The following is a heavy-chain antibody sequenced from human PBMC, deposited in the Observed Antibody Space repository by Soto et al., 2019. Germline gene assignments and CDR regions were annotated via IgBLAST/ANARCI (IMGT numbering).Heavy chain of an antibody. CDR2: IFYSGST. CDR3: ARDFFIAVAGTGYYYGMDV. J-gene: IGHJ6*02. V-gene: IGHV4-31*03. Sequence: PSETLSLTCTVSGGSISSGGYYCSWIRQHPGKGLELIGYIFYSGSTYYNPSLKSRVTISVDTSKNQFSLKLSSVTAADTAVYYCARDFFIAVAGTGYYYGMDVWGQGTTVT. D-gene: IGHD6-19*01. CDR1: GGSISSGGYY.